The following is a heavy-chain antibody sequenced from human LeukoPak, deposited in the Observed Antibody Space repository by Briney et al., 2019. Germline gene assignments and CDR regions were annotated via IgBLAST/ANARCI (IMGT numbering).Heavy chain of an antibody. CDR1: GGSISTYY. CDR3: ARYGAMEARNAFHL. CDR2: THYSGSS. J-gene: IGHJ3*01. V-gene: IGHV4-59*08. D-gene: IGHD1-1*01. Sequence: SETLSLTCTVSGGSISTYYWSWIRQRPGKELEFIGYTHYSGSSDYNPSLKSRITMSIDTSRSQFSLNLNSVTASDTAVYYCARYGAMEARNAFHLWGPGTMVTVSS.